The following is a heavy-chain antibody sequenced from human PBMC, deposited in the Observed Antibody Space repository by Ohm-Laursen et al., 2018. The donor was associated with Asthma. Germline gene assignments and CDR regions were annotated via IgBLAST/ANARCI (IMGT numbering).Heavy chain of an antibody. CDR3: ARGSYSSSFPCDY. V-gene: IGHV3-33*01. Sequence: SFRLSCASSGFTFSSYGMHWVRQAPGKGLEWVAVIWYDGSNKYYADSVKGRFTISRDNSKNTLYLQMNSLRAEDTAVYYCARGSYSSSFPCDYWGQGTLVTVSS. J-gene: IGHJ4*02. CDR1: GFTFSSYG. D-gene: IGHD6-13*01. CDR2: IWYDGSNK.